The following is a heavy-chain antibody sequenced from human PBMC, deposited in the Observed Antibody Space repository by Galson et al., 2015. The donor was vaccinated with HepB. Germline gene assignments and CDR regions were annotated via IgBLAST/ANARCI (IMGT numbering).Heavy chain of an antibody. CDR2: VFHTGPA. J-gene: IGHJ6*02. CDR3: ARERWSPLTKYYFGMDV. Sequence: RQPPGRGLEWIGHVFHTGPADYSPSLKSRVTISVGTSKTQFSLRLRSVTAADTAVYYCARERWSPLTKYYFGMDVWGQGITVTVSS. D-gene: IGHD3-9*01. V-gene: IGHV4-59*01.